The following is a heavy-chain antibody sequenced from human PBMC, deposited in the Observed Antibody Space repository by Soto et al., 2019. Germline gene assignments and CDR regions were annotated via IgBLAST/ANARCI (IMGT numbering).Heavy chain of an antibody. D-gene: IGHD6-6*01. Sequence: GGSLRLSCAASGFTFSDYYMSWIRQAPGKGLEWVSYISSSSSYTNDADSVKGRFTISRDNAKNSLYLQMNSLRAEDTAVYYCARELSSAFDIWGQGTMVTVSS. CDR3: ARELSSAFDI. J-gene: IGHJ3*02. CDR2: ISSSSSYT. CDR1: GFTFSDYY. V-gene: IGHV3-11*06.